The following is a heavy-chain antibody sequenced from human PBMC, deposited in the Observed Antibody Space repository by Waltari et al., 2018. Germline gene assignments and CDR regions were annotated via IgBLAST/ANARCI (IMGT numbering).Heavy chain of an antibody. V-gene: IGHV3-23*03. J-gene: IGHJ3*02. CDR2: IYSGGST. Sequence: EVQLLESGGGLVQPGGSLRLSCAASGFTLSRYALRWVSQAPGKGLAWVSVIYSGGSTYYADSVKGRFTISRDSSKNTLYLQMNSLRAEDTAVYDCAKDPYDSSGYDAFDIWGQGTMVTVSS. CDR1: GFTLSRYA. D-gene: IGHD3-22*01. CDR3: AKDPYDSSGYDAFDI.